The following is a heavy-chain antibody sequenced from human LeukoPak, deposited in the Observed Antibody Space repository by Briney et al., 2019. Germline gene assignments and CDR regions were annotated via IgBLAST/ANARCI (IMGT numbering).Heavy chain of an antibody. CDR3: AIMHGYYDGSGYWVQ. D-gene: IGHD3-22*01. CDR1: GFTFSGFA. J-gene: IGHJ1*01. Sequence: GGSLRLSCAASGFTFSGFAMSWVRQAPGKGLEWVSFITPNADRAAYADSVEGRFTISRDNPRNTLYMQMNSLRDEDTAVYYCAIMHGYYDGSGYWVQWGQGTLVTVSS. CDR2: ITPNADRA. V-gene: IGHV3-23*01.